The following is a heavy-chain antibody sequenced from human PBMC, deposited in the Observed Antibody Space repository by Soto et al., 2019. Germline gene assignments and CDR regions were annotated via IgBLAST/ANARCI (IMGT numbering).Heavy chain of an antibody. CDR2: MNPDSGNT. CDR1: GYTFTNYD. Sequence: QVQLVQSGAEAKKPGASVKVSCKASGYTFTNYDIHWVRQATGQGLEWMGWMNPDSGNTGQSKQFQGRVTMTRDTSISRAYMEMSSLRSEGTAVYYCARGRFRRTWFDPWGQGTLVTVSS. V-gene: IGHV1-8*01. J-gene: IGHJ5*02. D-gene: IGHD3-16*01. CDR3: ARGRFRRTWFDP.